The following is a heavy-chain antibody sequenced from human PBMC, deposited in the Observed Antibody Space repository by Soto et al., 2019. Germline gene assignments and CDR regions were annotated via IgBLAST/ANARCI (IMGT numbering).Heavy chain of an antibody. D-gene: IGHD3-22*01. J-gene: IGHJ3*02. CDR2: IWYDGSNK. V-gene: IGHV3-33*01. CDR1: GFTFSSYG. Sequence: PGGSLRLSCAASGFTFSSYGMHWVRQAPGKGLEWVAVIWYDGSNKYYADSVKGRFTISRDNSKNTLYPQMNSLRAEDTAVYYCARDIAVVVVLNAFAIWGQGTMVTVSS. CDR3: ARDIAVVVVLNAFAI.